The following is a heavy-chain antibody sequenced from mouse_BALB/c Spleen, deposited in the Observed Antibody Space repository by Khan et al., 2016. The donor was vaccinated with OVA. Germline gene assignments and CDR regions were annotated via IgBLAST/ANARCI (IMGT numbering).Heavy chain of an antibody. D-gene: IGHD2-1*01. J-gene: IGHJ3*01. Sequence: QVQLKESGAELAKPGASVKMSCKASGYTFTANWVHWVKQRPGQGLEWIGYIDPSTDYTEYNQRFKDKATLTTDKSSNTAYLHLSSLNSEDSAVYYSAGSDLYGMFTYWGQGTLVTVSA. CDR2: IDPSTDYT. V-gene: IGHV1-7*01. CDR1: GYTFTANW. CDR3: AGSDLYGMFTY.